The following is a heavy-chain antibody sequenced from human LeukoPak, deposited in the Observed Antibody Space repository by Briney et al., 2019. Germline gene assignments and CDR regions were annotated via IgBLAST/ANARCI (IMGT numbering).Heavy chain of an antibody. CDR2: ISGLSTHI. CDR3: GRAFPPLRTSSAGDL. J-gene: IGHJ4*02. Sequence: SGGSLRLSCSASGFTFSDYDMNWVRQAPGKGLEWVSSISGLSTHIYYGDSVKGWFSISRDNAKNSVYLQMNSLGVEDTAIYYCGRAFPPLRTSSAGDLWGQGILVTVSS. CDR1: GFTFSDYD. V-gene: IGHV3-69-1*02. D-gene: IGHD3-16*01.